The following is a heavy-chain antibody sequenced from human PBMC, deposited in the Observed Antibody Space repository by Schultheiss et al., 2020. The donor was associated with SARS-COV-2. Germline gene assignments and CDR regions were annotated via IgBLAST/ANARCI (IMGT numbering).Heavy chain of an antibody. J-gene: IGHJ6*03. CDR2: IYYSGST. D-gene: IGHD2-2*01. CDR3: ARDSRYCSSTSCRYYYYYMDV. V-gene: IGHV4-59*13. CDR1: GGSFSGYY. Sequence: SETLSLTCAVYGGSFSGYYWTWIRQPPGKKMEWIGSIYYSGSTYYNPSLKSRVTISVDTSKNQFSLKLSSVTAADTAVYYCARDSRYCSSTSCRYYYYYMDVWGKGTTVTVSS.